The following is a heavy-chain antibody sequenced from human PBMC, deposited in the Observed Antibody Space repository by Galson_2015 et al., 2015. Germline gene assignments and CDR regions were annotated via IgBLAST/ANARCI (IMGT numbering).Heavy chain of an antibody. V-gene: IGHV3-30*18. CDR1: GLTFSSTG. Sequence: SLRLSCAASGLTFSSTGMHWVRQAPGKGLEWVAHIAYDGNDKFYADSVRGRFDVSRDDSNNTLFLQMNSLRPEDTAIYYCAKWGAMVLGVDVWGQGTLVTVSS. J-gene: IGHJ4*02. CDR3: AKWGAMVLGVDV. CDR2: IAYDGNDK. D-gene: IGHD3-10*01.